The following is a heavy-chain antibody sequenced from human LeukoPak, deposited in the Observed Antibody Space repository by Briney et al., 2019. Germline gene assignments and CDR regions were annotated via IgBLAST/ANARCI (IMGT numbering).Heavy chain of an antibody. V-gene: IGHV3-21*01. CDR1: GFTFSSYS. J-gene: IGHJ4*02. Sequence: SGGSLRLSCAASGFTFSSYSMNWVRQAPGKGLEWVSSISSSSSYIYYADSVKGRFTISRDNAKNSLYLQMNSLRAEDTAVYYCARLAAAGTKVLNYWGQGTLVTVSS. CDR2: ISSSSSYI. D-gene: IGHD6-13*01. CDR3: ARLAAAGTKVLNY.